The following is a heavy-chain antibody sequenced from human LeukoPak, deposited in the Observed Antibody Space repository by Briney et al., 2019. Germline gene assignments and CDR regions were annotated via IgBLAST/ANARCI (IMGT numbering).Heavy chain of an antibody. D-gene: IGHD3-3*01. CDR3: AKDFGDYDFWSGYMNSGYMDV. CDR2: ISASGAST. CDR1: GFTFRNYA. Sequence: QAGGSLRLSCAASGFTFRNYAMSWVRQAPGKGLEWVSTISASGASTGYADSVKGRFTISRDNSKNTLYLQMNSLRAEDTAVYYCAKDFGDYDFWSGYMNSGYMDVWGKGTTVTVSS. V-gene: IGHV3-23*01. J-gene: IGHJ6*03.